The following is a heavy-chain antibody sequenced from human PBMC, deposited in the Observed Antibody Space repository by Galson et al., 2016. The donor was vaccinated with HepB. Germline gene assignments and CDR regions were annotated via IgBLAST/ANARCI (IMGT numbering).Heavy chain of an antibody. J-gene: IGHJ4*02. Sequence: SLRLSCAASGFTFSSYGMHWVRQAPGKGLEWVAVISYDGSNKYYADSVKGRFTISRDNSKNTLYLQMNSLRAEDTAVYYCAKDFAYSDSSGYYPDYWGQGTLVTVSS. CDR2: ISYDGSNK. V-gene: IGHV3-30*18. CDR3: AKDFAYSDSSGYYPDY. D-gene: IGHD3-22*01. CDR1: GFTFSSYG.